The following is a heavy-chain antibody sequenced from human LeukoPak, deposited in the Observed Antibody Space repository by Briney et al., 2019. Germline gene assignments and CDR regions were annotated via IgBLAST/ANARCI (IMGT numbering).Heavy chain of an antibody. CDR2: ISSSSSYI. V-gene: IGHV3-21*01. J-gene: IGHJ6*03. CDR1: GFTFSSYS. D-gene: IGHD2-21*02. Sequence: GGSLRLSCAASGFTFSSYSMNWVRQAPGKGLEWVSSISSSSSYIYYADSVKGRFTISRDNAKNSLYLQMNSLRAEDTAVYYCARDDVVVTGYWDYYYYMDVWGKGTTVTISS. CDR3: ARDDVVVTGYWDYYYYMDV.